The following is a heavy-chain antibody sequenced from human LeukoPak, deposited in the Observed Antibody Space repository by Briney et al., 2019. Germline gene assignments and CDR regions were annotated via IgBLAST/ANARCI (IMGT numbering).Heavy chain of an antibody. CDR2: IDNSGST. J-gene: IGHJ2*01. D-gene: IGHD1-26*01. Sequence: SETLSLTCTVSGGSSSSGDYFWNWIRQPPGKGLEWIGYIDNSGSTYYNPSLKSRLTISVDRSKNQFSLKLSSVTAADTAVYYCARFIQSGHEGWYFDLWGRGTLVTVSS. CDR3: ARFIQSGHEGWYFDL. CDR1: GGSSSSGDYF. V-gene: IGHV4-30-4*08.